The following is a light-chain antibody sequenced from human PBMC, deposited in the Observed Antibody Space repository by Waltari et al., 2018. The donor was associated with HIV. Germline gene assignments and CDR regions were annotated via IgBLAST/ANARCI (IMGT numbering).Light chain of an antibody. CDR1: SSDVGGYHY. Sequence: QSALTQPPSASGSPGQSVTISCTGTSSDVGGYHYVSWYQQHPGKAPKPIIFEVTKRPSGVPNRFSGSKSGNTASLTVSGLQADDEADYYCCSYTGYNDFLFGAGTKLTVL. V-gene: IGLV2-8*01. CDR3: CSYTGYNDFL. CDR2: EVT. J-gene: IGLJ3*02.